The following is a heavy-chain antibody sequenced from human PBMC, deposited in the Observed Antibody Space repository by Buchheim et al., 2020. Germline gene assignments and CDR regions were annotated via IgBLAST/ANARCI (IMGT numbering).Heavy chain of an antibody. CDR1: GYTFTSYY. CDR2: INPSGGSK. J-gene: IGHJ4*02. Sequence: QVQLVQSGAEVKKPGASVKVSCKASGYTFTSYYMHWVRQAPGQGLEWMGIINPSGGSKSYAQKFQGRVTMTRDTSTSTVYMELSSLRSEDTAVYYCARDTGPHYYDSSGYFDYWGQGTL. V-gene: IGHV1-46*01. CDR3: ARDTGPHYYDSSGYFDY. D-gene: IGHD3-22*01.